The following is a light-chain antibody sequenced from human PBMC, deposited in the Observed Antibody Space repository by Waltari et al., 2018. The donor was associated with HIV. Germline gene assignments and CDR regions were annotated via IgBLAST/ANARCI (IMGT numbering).Light chain of an antibody. J-gene: IGLJ2*01. CDR1: QLGDKY. CDR2: QDN. Sequence: SYELTQPPSVSVSPGQTASTTCSGYQLGDKYASWYQQKPGQSPVLVIYQDNNRPSGIPERFSGSNSGNTATLTISGTQAMDEADYYCQTWDSSHVVFGGGTKLTVL. V-gene: IGLV3-1*01. CDR3: QTWDSSHVV.